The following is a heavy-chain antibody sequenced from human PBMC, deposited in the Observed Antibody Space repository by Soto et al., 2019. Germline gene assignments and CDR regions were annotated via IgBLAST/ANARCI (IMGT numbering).Heavy chain of an antibody. CDR1: GDSISSGGNY. V-gene: IGHV4-31*03. CDR2: IYYSGTT. J-gene: IGHJ4*02. D-gene: IGHD6-19*01. CDR3: ARGGRGWSHPGGFL. Sequence: QVQLQESGPGLVKPSQTLSLTCTVSGDSISSGGNYWSWIRQHPGKGLEWIGYIYYSGTTYYNPSLKSRVTISADTSQNRFSLKLNSVTAADTAVYYCARGGRGWSHPGGFLWGQGTLLTVSS.